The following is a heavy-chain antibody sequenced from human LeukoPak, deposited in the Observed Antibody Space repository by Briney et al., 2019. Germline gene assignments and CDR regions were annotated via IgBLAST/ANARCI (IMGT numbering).Heavy chain of an antibody. V-gene: IGHV3-23*01. Sequence: GGTLRLSCAASGFTFSSYAMSWVRQAPGKGLEWVSGISGSGSTTYYADSVKGRFTISRDNSKNTLYLQMNSLRAEDTAVYYCAKIWSPRKVSGGDYWGQGTLVTVSS. CDR2: ISGSGSTT. D-gene: IGHD2-15*01. J-gene: IGHJ4*02. CDR3: AKIWSPRKVSGGDY. CDR1: GFTFSSYA.